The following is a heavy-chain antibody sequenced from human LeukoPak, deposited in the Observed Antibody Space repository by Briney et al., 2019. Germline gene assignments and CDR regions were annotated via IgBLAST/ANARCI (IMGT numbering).Heavy chain of an antibody. J-gene: IGHJ6*03. CDR2: IYTSGST. V-gene: IGHV4-4*07. CDR1: GGSISGYY. CDR3: ARGVYCSGDTCYYYYYYMDV. D-gene: IGHD2-15*01. Sequence: SETLSLTCTVSGGSISGYYWSWIRQRAGKGLEWIGRIYTSGSTNYNPSLKSRVTISLDRSKNQFSLRLSSVTAADTAVYYCARGVYCSGDTCYYYYYYMDVWGKGTTVTVSS.